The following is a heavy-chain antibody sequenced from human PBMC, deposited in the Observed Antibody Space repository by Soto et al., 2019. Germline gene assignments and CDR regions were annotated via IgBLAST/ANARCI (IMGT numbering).Heavy chain of an antibody. CDR1: GGSFSGYY. D-gene: IGHD2-15*01. CDR2: INHSGST. CDR3: ARNPKYCSGGSWYKVPPSKYYMDV. J-gene: IGHJ6*03. V-gene: IGHV4-34*01. Sequence: QVQLQQWGAGLLKPSETLSLTCAVYGGSFSGYYWSWIRQPPGKGLEWIGEINHSGSTNYNPSLKSRVTIAVVTAKNQFYLKPSSVTAADTAVYSCARNPKYCSGGSWYKVPPSKYYMDVWGKGTTVTVSS.